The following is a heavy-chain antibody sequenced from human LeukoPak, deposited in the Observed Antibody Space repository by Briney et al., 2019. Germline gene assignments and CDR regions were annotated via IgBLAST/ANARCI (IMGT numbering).Heavy chain of an antibody. CDR2: INPNSGGT. Sequence: GASVKVSCNASGYTFTGYYMHWVRQAPGQGLEWMGWINPNSGGTNYAQKFQGRVTMTRDTSISTAYMELSRLRSDDTAVYYCARDIVMVTYWFDPWGQGTLVTVSS. CDR1: GYTFTGYY. CDR3: ARDIVMVTYWFDP. V-gene: IGHV1-2*02. J-gene: IGHJ5*02. D-gene: IGHD5-18*01.